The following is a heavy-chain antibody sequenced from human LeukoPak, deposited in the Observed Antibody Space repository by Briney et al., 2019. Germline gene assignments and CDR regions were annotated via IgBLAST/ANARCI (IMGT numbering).Heavy chain of an antibody. CDR1: GFTFSSYG. CDR2: IWYDGSNK. CDR3: ANYLAYCGGDCYSGNYGMGV. V-gene: IGHV3-33*06. D-gene: IGHD2-21*02. J-gene: IGHJ6*02. Sequence: GRSLRLSCAASGFTFSSYGMHWVRQAPGKGLEWVAVIWYDGSNKYYADSVKGRFTISRDNSENTLYLQMNSLRAEDTAVYYCANYLAYCGGDCYSGNYGMGVWGQGTTVTVSS.